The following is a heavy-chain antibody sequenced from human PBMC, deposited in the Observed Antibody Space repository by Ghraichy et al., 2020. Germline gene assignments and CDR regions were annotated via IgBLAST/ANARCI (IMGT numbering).Heavy chain of an antibody. CDR3: ARDKHGMDV. J-gene: IGHJ6*02. CDR1: GDSITSGAYY. CDR2: IYYSGST. Sequence: SLNISCSVSGDSITSGAYYWAWVRRPPGKGLEWIGYIYYSGSTYYDPSLKSRVTISLDTSKNQFSLKLTSVTAADTAVYYCARDKHGMDVWGQGTTVTVSS. V-gene: IGHV4-30-4*07.